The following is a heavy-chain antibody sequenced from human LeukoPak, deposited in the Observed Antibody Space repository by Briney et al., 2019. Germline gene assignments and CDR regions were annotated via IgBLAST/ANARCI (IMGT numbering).Heavy chain of an antibody. Sequence: TSVKVSCKASGFTFTSYAMQWVRQARGQRLEWIGWIVVGSGNTNYAQKFQERVTITRDMSTSTAYMELSSLRSEDTAVYYCAAGTPNIVAHDAFDIWGQGTMVTVSS. CDR2: IVVGSGNT. CDR3: AAGTPNIVAHDAFDI. J-gene: IGHJ3*02. V-gene: IGHV1-58*02. CDR1: GFTFTSYA. D-gene: IGHD5-12*01.